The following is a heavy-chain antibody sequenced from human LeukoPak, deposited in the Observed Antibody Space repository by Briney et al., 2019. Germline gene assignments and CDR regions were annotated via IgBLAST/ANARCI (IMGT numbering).Heavy chain of an antibody. Sequence: RPGGSLRLSCAAPGFTFSSYAMSWVRQAPGKGLEWVSAISGSGGSTYYADSVKGRFTISRDNSKNTLYLQMNSLRAEDTAVYYCAILDFVVVPAALHNWGQGTLVTVSS. V-gene: IGHV3-23*01. CDR2: ISGSGGST. D-gene: IGHD2-2*01. CDR1: GFTFSSYA. J-gene: IGHJ4*02. CDR3: AILDFVVVPAALHN.